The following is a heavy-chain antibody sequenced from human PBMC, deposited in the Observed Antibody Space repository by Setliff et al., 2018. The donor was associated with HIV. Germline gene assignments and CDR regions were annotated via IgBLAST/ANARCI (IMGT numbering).Heavy chain of an antibody. CDR2: ISSSGSTI. CDR3: ARKGYSGSYGY. CDR1: GFTFSNYE. Sequence: GGSLRLSCAASGFTFSNYEMNWVRQAPGKGLEWVSYISSSGSTIYYADSVKGRFTISRDNAKNSLYLQMNSLRAEDTAVYYCARKGYSGSYGYWGQGTLVTVSS. J-gene: IGHJ4*02. D-gene: IGHD1-26*01. V-gene: IGHV3-48*03.